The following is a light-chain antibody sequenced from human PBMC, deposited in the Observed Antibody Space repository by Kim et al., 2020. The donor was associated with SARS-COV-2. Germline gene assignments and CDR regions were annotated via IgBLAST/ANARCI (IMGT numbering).Light chain of an antibody. CDR2: QDS. CDR3: QAWDSSTGV. Sequence: VSPGQTASITCSGDKLGDKYACWYQQKPGPSPVLVIYQDSKRPSGIPGRFSGSNSGNTATLTISGTQAMDEADYYCQAWDSSTGVFGGGTQLTVL. V-gene: IGLV3-1*01. J-gene: IGLJ3*02. CDR1: KLGDKY.